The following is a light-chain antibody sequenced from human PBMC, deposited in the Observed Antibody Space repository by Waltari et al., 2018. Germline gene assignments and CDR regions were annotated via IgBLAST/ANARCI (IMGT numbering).Light chain of an antibody. J-gene: IGKJ1*01. CDR1: QSVWRT. CDR3: QKYGTLPAT. CDR2: DAS. V-gene: IGKV3-20*01. Sequence: EMVVTQSPGTLSLSTGERATLYCRASQSVWRTLAWYQQKPGQAPRLLIYDASSRATGVPDRFSGSGSGTDFSLTISRLEPEDFAVYYCQKYGTLPATFGQGTTVEIK.